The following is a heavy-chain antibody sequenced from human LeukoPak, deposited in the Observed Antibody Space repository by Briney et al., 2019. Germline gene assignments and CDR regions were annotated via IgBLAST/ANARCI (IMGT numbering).Heavy chain of an antibody. J-gene: IGHJ5*02. CDR3: ARYHQAAAGSYAEDRRNWLDP. D-gene: IGHD6-13*01. CDR1: GFTFSSYS. V-gene: IGHV3-48*04. Sequence: PGGSLRLSCAASGFTFSSYSMNWVPQAPGKGLEWVSYISSSSSTIYYADSVKGRFTISRDNAKNSLYLQMNSLRAEDTAVYYCARYHQAAAGSYAEDRRNWLDPWGQGTLVTVSS. CDR2: ISSSSSTI.